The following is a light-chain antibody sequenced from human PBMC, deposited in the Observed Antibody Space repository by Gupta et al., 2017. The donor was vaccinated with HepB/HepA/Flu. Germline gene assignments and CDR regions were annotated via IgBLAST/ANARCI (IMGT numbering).Light chain of an antibody. V-gene: IGLV3-19*01. CDR2: DKN. Sequence: SSELTQDSAVSVALGQTVRITCQGDSLTDYYVSWYQQKPGQAPILVMYDKNSLPSGVPDRFSGSSSVSTASLIITGAQAEDEADHHCCCRYSSGNIWLFGGGTKLTVL. CDR1: SLTDYY. CDR3: CCRYSSGNIWL. J-gene: IGLJ3*02.